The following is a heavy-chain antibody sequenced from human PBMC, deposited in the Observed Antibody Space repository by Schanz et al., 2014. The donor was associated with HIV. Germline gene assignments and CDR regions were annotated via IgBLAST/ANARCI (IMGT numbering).Heavy chain of an antibody. D-gene: IGHD3-10*01. CDR2: ISGGGGKT. J-gene: IGHJ4*02. Sequence: EVQLLESGGGLVQPGGSLRLSCVASGFTFNNYAMTWVRQAPGRGLEWVSAISGGGGKTFYADSVKGRFTIFRDKSKSTLYLQMNSLRAEDTALYYCAKGQRGVVRGDIDYWGQGTLVTVSS. V-gene: IGHV3-23*01. CDR1: GFTFNNYA. CDR3: AKGQRGVVRGDIDY.